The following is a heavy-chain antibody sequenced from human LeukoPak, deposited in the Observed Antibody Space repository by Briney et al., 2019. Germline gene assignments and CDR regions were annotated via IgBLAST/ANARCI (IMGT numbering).Heavy chain of an antibody. CDR2: INPSGGST. J-gene: IGHJ4*02. CDR3: ARVKGQWLLRSHPLGFDY. V-gene: IGHV1-46*01. CDR1: GYTFTSYY. D-gene: IGHD6-19*01. Sequence: ASVKVSCKASGYTFTSYYMHWVRQAPGQGLEWMGIINPSGGSTSYAQKFQGRVTMTRDTSTSTVYMELSSLRSEDTAVYYCARVKGQWLLRSHPLGFDYWGQGTLVTVSS.